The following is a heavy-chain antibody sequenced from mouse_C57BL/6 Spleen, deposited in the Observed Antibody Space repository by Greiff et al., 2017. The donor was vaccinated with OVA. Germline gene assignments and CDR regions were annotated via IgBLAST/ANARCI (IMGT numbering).Heavy chain of an antibody. CDR1: GYAFTNYL. CDR3: AREGFAY. J-gene: IGHJ3*01. V-gene: IGHV1-54*01. CDR2: INPGSGGT. Sequence: QVQLQQSGAELVRPGTSVKVSCKASGYAFTNYLIEWVKQRPGQGLEWIGVINPGSGGTNYNEKFKGKATLTAAKSSSTAYRQLSSLTSEDSAVYFCAREGFAYWGQGTLVTVSA.